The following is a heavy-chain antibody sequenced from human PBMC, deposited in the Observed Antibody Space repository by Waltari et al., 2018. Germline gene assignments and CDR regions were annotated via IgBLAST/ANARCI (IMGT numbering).Heavy chain of an antibody. CDR3: AREENYDFAMDV. D-gene: IGHD1-7*01. CDR1: GFIFSSSW. J-gene: IGHJ6*02. Sequence: EVQLVESGGGSVQPGGSLRLSCTGSGFIFSSSWMHWFRQGPGEGLVCVSRINGDGSSTTYADSVQGRFTTTRDNAKSTLYLEMNSLKSEDTGVYYCAREENYDFAMDVWGQGTTVTV. CDR2: INGDGSST. V-gene: IGHV3-74*01.